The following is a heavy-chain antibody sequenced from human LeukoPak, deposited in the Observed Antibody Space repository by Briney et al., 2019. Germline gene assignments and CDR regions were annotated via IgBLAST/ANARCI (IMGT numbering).Heavy chain of an antibody. CDR2: IGGSGGGT. Sequence: PGGSLRLSCAASGFTFSTYGMSWVRQAPGKGLEWVSAIGGSGGGTYYADSVKGRFTISRDNSKNTLYLQMNSLRAGDAAVYYCAKAPVTTCSGAYCYPFDYWSQGTLVTVSS. CDR3: AKAPVTTCSGAYCYPFDY. D-gene: IGHD2-15*01. CDR1: GFTFSTYG. J-gene: IGHJ4*02. V-gene: IGHV3-23*01.